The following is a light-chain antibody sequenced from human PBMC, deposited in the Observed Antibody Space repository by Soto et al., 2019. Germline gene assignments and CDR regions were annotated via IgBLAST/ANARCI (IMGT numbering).Light chain of an antibody. CDR3: QQYNDWPPWT. J-gene: IGKJ1*01. CDR2: GAS. Sequence: EVVVTQSPATLSLSPGERASLSCRASQSVSSNLAWYQQQPGQAPRLLIYGASTRATGIPARFSGSGSATEFTLTISSLQSEDFAVYYCQQYNDWPPWTFGQGTKVEIK. CDR1: QSVSSN. V-gene: IGKV3-15*01.